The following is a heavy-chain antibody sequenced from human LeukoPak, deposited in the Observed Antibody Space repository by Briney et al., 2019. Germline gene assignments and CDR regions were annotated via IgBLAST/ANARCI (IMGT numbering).Heavy chain of an antibody. Sequence: GASLRLSCAASGFTFSNYAMSWVRQAPGKGLEWVSAILGSGVTTYYADSVKGWFTVSRDNFKSTLYLQMNTLRAEDTALYYCAKWVDYDVLTGYYVPDYWGQGTLVTVSS. CDR1: GFTFSNYA. J-gene: IGHJ4*02. V-gene: IGHV3-23*01. CDR2: ILGSGVTT. D-gene: IGHD3-9*01. CDR3: AKWVDYDVLTGYYVPDY.